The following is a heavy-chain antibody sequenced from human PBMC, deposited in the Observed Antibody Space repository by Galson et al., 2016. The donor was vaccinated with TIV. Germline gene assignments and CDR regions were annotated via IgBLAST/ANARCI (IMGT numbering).Heavy chain of an antibody. CDR2: MNPNGGDA. V-gene: IGHV1-8*01. CDR1: GYTFSTYD. J-gene: IGHJ5*02. Sequence: SVKVSCKASGYTFSTYDITWVRQSTGQGLEWMGWMNPNGGDAGTAEKSRGRVTMTRNTSTTTAYMVLSSLPSEDTAVYYCARHHLWYYVGPGGQGALVSVSS. D-gene: IGHD1-7*01. CDR3: ARHHLWYYVGP.